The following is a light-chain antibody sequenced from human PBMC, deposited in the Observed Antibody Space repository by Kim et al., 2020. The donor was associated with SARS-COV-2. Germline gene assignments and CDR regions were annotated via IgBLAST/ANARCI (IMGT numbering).Light chain of an antibody. CDR3: QQYGSSPWT. CDR2: GAS. Sequence: PAATATHICRARPSVSSSYLALYQQKPGKAPRLLLYGASSRATGLPDRFSGSGSGTDFTLTISRLEPEDFAVYYCQQYGSSPWTFGQGTKVDIK. CDR1: PSVSSSY. V-gene: IGKV3-20*01. J-gene: IGKJ1*01.